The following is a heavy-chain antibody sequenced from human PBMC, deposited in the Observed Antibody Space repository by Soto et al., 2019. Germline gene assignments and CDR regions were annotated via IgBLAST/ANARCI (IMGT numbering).Heavy chain of an antibody. CDR2: INSDGSST. V-gene: IGHV3-74*01. D-gene: IGHD6-6*01. J-gene: IGHJ4*02. CDR3: ARGGPIAARPYYFDY. Sequence: PGGSLRLSCAASGFTFSSYWMHWVRQAPGKGLVWVSRINSDGSSTSYADSVKGRFTISRDNAKNTLYLQMNSLRAEDTAVYYCARGGPIAARPYYFDYWGQGTLVTVSS. CDR1: GFTFSSYW.